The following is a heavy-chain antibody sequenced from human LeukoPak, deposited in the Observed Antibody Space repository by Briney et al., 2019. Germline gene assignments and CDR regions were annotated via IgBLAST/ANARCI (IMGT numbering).Heavy chain of an antibody. Sequence: SETLSLTCTVSGGSISSGSYYWSWIRQPAGKGLEWIGRIYTSGSTNYNPSLKSRVTISVDTSKNQFSLKLSSVTAADTAVYYCARGSDGVGGPGSLFDYWGQGTLVTVSS. CDR2: IYTSGST. CDR1: GGSISSGSYY. V-gene: IGHV4-61*02. D-gene: IGHD3-10*01. CDR3: ARGSDGVGGPGSLFDY. J-gene: IGHJ4*02.